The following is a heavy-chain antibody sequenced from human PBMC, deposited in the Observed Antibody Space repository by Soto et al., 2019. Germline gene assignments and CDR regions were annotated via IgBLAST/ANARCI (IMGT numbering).Heavy chain of an antibody. CDR3: ARIVLMAYAPYFDY. CDR1: GDSVSSNSAA. J-gene: IGHJ4*02. Sequence: SQTLSLTCAISGDSVSSNSAAWNWIRQSPSRGLEWLGRTYYRSKWYNDYAVSVKSRITINPDTPKNQFSLQLNSVTPEDTAVYYCARIVLMAYAPYFDYWGQGTLVTVSS. D-gene: IGHD2-8*01. CDR2: TYYRSKWYN. V-gene: IGHV6-1*01.